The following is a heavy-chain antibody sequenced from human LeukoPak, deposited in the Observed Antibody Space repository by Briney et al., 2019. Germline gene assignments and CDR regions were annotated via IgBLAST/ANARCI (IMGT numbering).Heavy chain of an antibody. CDR2: IKPDGSDK. CDR1: GFTFSNYY. V-gene: IGHV3-7*01. CDR3: ARDREVGATIHDY. Sequence: PGGSLRLSCAASGFTFSNYYMSWVRQAPGKGLEWVANIKPDGSDKFYVESVKGRFTISRDNAETSLSLQMNSLIAEDTAVYFCARDREVGATIHDYWGQGTLVTVSS. D-gene: IGHD1-26*01. J-gene: IGHJ4*02.